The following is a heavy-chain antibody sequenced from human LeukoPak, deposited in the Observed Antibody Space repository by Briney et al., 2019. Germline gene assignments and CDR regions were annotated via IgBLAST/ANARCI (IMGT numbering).Heavy chain of an antibody. V-gene: IGHV4-34*01. CDR2: INHSGST. Sequence: SETLSLTCAVYGGSFSGYYWSWIRPPPGKGLEWIGEINHSGSTNYNPSLKSRVTISVDTSKNQFSLKLSSVTAADTAVYYCARDSPPDYWGQGTLVTVSS. CDR3: ARDSPPDY. D-gene: IGHD2-21*01. CDR1: GGSFSGYY. J-gene: IGHJ4*02.